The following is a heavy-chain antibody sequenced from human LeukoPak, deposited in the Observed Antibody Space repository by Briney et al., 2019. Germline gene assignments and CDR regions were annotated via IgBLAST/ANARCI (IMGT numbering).Heavy chain of an antibody. Sequence: ASVKVSCKASGYTFTSYYMHWVRQAPGQGLEWMGIINPSGGSTSYAQKFQGRVTMTRDTSTSTVYMELSSLRSEDTAVYYCASTPPGVGATDYGMDVWGQGTTVTVSS. CDR1: GYTFTSYY. CDR2: INPSGGST. CDR3: ASTPPGVGATDYGMDV. V-gene: IGHV1-46*01. D-gene: IGHD1-26*01. J-gene: IGHJ6*02.